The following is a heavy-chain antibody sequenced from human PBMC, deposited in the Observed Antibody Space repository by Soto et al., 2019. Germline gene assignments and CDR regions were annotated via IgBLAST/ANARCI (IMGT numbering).Heavy chain of an antibody. J-gene: IGHJ4*02. CDR3: ATTYGSGSAHFDY. CDR1: GGTFNFYS. V-gene: IGHV1-69*02. CDR2: VIPMVGMS. D-gene: IGHD3-10*01. Sequence: QVQLVQSGAEVKKPGSSVKVSCTASGGTFNFYSISWVRQAPGQGLEWVGRVIPMVGMSEYAQKFQGRVTISADKSASTAYMHLRSLRSEDTAVYYCATTYGSGSAHFDYWGQGTLVTVSS.